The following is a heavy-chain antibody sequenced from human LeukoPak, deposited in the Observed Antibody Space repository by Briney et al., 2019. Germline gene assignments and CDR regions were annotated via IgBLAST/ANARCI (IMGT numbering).Heavy chain of an antibody. J-gene: IGHJ6*03. CDR3: AKKPHCSVTSCYSYYYYMDV. CDR1: EFSVGSNY. D-gene: IGHD2-2*01. Sequence: GGSLRLSCAASEFSVGSNYMTWVRQAPGKGLEWVSLIYSGGSTYYADSVKGRFTISRDNSKNTLYLQMNSLRAEDTAVYYCAKKPHCSVTSCYSYYYYMDVWGKGTTVTVSS. V-gene: IGHV3-66*01. CDR2: IYSGGST.